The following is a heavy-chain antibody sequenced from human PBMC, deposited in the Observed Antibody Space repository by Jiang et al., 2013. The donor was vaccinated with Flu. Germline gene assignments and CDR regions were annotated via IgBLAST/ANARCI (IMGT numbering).Heavy chain of an antibody. V-gene: IGHV1-18*01. CDR3: ARFGCSGGTCYSWLFYGMDV. Sequence: AEVKKPGASVKVSCKSSGYTFTSYGFSWVRQAPGQGLEWIGWISAYNGNTNYAQKFQGRVTMTTDTSTSTVHMELRSLRSDDTAVYYCARFGCSGGTCYSWLFYGMDVWGQGTTVTVSS. CDR1: GYTFTSYG. CDR2: ISAYNGNT. J-gene: IGHJ6*02. D-gene: IGHD2-15*01.